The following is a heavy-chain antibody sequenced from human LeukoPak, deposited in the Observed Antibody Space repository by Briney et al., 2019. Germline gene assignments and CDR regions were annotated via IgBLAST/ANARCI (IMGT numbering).Heavy chain of an antibody. D-gene: IGHD6-19*01. CDR2: ISSSSSTI. CDR1: GFTFSSYS. CDR3: ARAEVEVADTGDY. Sequence: GGSLRLSCAASGFTFSSYSMIWVRQAPGKGLEWVSYISSSSSTIYYADSVKGRFTISRDNAKNSLYLQMNSLRAEDTAVYYCARAEVEVADTGDYWGQGTLVTVSS. J-gene: IGHJ4*02. V-gene: IGHV3-48*04.